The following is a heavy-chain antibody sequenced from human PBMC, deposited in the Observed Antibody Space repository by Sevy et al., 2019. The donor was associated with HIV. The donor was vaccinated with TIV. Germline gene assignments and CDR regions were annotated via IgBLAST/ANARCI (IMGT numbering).Heavy chain of an antibody. CDR2: MNPNSGNT. CDR1: GYTFTSYD. D-gene: IGHD2-2*01. J-gene: IGHJ6*02. V-gene: IGHV1-8*01. Sequence: ASVKVSCKASGYTFTSYDINWVRQATGQGLEWMGWMNPNSGNTGYAQKFQGRVTMTRNTSISTAYMELSSLRSEATAVYYCARAQRVLVPAAPNYYYYGMDVWGQGTTVTVSS. CDR3: ARAQRVLVPAAPNYYYYGMDV.